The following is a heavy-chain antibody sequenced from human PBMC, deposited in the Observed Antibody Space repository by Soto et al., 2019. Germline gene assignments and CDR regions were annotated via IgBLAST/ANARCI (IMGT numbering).Heavy chain of an antibody. J-gene: IGHJ6*02. V-gene: IGHV3-21*01. D-gene: IGHD3-10*01. CDR3: AREVNHYYYYGMDV. CDR2: ISSSSSYI. Sequence: PVGSLRLSCAASGFTFSSYSMNWVRQAPGKGLEWVSSISSSSSYIYYADSVKGRFTISRDNAKNSLYLQMNSLRAEDTAVYYCAREVNHYYYYGMDVWGQGTTVTVSS. CDR1: GFTFSSYS.